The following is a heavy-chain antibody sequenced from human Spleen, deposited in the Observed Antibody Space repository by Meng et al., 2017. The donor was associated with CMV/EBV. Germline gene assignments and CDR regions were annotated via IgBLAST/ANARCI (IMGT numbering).Heavy chain of an antibody. Sequence: VQLQESGPGRVTHTQTLSLTTTAFSGSISSGDYYWSWIRQPPGKGLEWIGYIYYSGSTYYNPSLKSRVTISVDTSKNQFSLKLSSVTAADTAVYYCARDPYCSGGSCYPGPWGQGTLVTVSS. CDR1: SGSISSGDYY. V-gene: IGHV4-30-4*08. D-gene: IGHD2-15*01. CDR3: ARDPYCSGGSCYPGP. CDR2: IYYSGST. J-gene: IGHJ5*02.